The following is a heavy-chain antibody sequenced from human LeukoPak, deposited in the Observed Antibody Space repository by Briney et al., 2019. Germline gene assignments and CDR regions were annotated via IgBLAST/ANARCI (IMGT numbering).Heavy chain of an antibody. J-gene: IGHJ4*02. D-gene: IGHD3-10*01. CDR2: ISGSGGST. V-gene: IGHV3-23*01. CDR1: GFTFSSYA. Sequence: GGSLRLSCAASGFTFSSYAMSWVRQAPGKGLEWVSAISGSGGSTYYEDSVKGRFTISRDNSKNTLYLQMNTLTAEDTAVYYCAKGNTYYYGSGSNYFDYWGQGTLVTVSS. CDR3: AKGNTYYYGSGSNYFDY.